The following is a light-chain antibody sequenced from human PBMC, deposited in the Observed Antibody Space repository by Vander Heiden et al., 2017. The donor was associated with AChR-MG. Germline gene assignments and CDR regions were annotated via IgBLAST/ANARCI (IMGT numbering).Light chain of an antibody. J-gene: IGLJ2*01. CDR1: NIGRKS. CDR3: QVWDRSSAQPV. Sequence: SYVLTPPPSLSVAPGQTASIACGGDNIGRKSGHWYQQRPGQAPGLGVDDENDRPSGIPERFSGSNSGNAATLISTRVEAGDEADYYCQVWDRSSAQPVFGGGTKLTVL. V-gene: IGLV3-21*02. CDR2: DEN.